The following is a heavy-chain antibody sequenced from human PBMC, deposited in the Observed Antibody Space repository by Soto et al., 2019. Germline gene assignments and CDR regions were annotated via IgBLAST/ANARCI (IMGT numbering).Heavy chain of an antibody. CDR1: GIAFSGCG. Sequence: QVQLVESGGGVVQPGKSLRLSCAASGIAFSGCGMFWVRQTPSKGLEWVAAISSDGSQKYYADSVKGRFTISRDNSKNTLYVQMNGLTTEDTAVFYFAKNIVRGHWDFDLWGRGTLVTVSS. V-gene: IGHV3-30*18. CDR2: ISSDGSQK. J-gene: IGHJ2*01. D-gene: IGHD3-10*01. CDR3: AKNIVRGHWDFDL.